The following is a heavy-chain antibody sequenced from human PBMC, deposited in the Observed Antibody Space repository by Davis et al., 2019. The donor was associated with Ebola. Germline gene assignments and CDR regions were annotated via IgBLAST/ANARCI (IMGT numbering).Heavy chain of an antibody. J-gene: IGHJ4*02. CDR1: EFTFSSYW. CDR3: ARGGTTVTTPLDY. CDR2: ISSDGSST. Sequence: PGGSLRLSCAASEFTFSSYWMHWVRQAPGKGLVWVSRISSDGSSTSYADSVKGRFTISRDNAKNTLYLQMNSLRAEDTAVYYCARGGTTVTTPLDYWGQGTQVTVSS. D-gene: IGHD4-17*01. V-gene: IGHV3-74*01.